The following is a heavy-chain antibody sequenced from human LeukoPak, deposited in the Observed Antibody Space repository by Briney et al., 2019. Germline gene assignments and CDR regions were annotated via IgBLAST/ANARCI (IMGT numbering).Heavy chain of an antibody. Sequence: GGSLRLSCAASGFTFSAFWMHWVRQAPGKGLVWVSRINSDGSSTTYADSVKGRFTISRDNAKNTLYLQMNSLRAEDTAVYYCASSGSYRFDYWGQGTLVTVSS. CDR3: ASSGSYRFDY. CDR1: GFTFSAFW. V-gene: IGHV3-74*01. J-gene: IGHJ4*02. D-gene: IGHD1-26*01. CDR2: INSDGSST.